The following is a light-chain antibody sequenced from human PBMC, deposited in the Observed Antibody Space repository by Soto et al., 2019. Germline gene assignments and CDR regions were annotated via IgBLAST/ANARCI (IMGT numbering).Light chain of an antibody. V-gene: IGKV3D-15*01. CDR2: GAS. CDR3: QQYDHEPLT. J-gene: IGKJ4*01. Sequence: EIVMTQSPAPLSVSPGERATLSCRASQSVSSNLAWYQQKPGQAPRLLIYGASTRATGVPDRFRGSGSGTDFTLTITRLEPEDFVVYYCQQYDHEPLTFGGGTKVDIK. CDR1: QSVSSN.